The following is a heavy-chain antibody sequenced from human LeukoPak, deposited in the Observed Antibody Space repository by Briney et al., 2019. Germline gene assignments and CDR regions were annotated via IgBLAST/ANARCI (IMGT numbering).Heavy chain of an antibody. CDR3: AKDQGSGSYFNWFDP. D-gene: IGHD1-26*01. V-gene: IGHV3-30*18. CDR2: ISYDGTNK. J-gene: IGHJ5*02. CDR1: GFTFSRYG. Sequence: PGGSLRLSCAASGFTFSRYGMHWVRQAPGKGLEWVAVISYDGTNKYYGDSVKDRFTISRDNPKNTLYLQMNSLRAEDTAVYYCAKDQGSGSYFNWFDPWGQGTLVTVSS.